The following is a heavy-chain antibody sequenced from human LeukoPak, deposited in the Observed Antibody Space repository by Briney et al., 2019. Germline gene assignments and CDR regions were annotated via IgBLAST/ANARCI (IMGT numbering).Heavy chain of an antibody. CDR3: ARGTSYYYGMDV. J-gene: IGHJ6*02. CDR2: IYSGGST. Sequence: PGGSLRLSCAASGFTVSSNYMSWVRQAPGKGLEWVSVIYSGGSTYYADSVKGRFAISRDNSKNTLYLQMNSLRAEDTAVYYCARGTSYYYGMDVWGQGTTVTVSS. D-gene: IGHD1-1*01. CDR1: GFTVSSNY. V-gene: IGHV3-66*01.